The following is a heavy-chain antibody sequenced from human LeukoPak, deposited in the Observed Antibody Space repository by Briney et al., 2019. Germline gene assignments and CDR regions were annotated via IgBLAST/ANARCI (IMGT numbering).Heavy chain of an antibody. CDR2: IWYDGSNK. D-gene: IGHD6-19*01. CDR3: ARDIAVAGNYDY. J-gene: IGHJ4*02. V-gene: IGHV3-33*01. Sequence: GGSLRLSCAASGFTFSSYGMHWDRHGPGKGLEGVAVIWYDGSNKYYADSVKGPFTTSRDNSKTTLYLQMNSLRAEDTAVYYCARDIAVAGNYDYWGQGTLVTVSS. CDR1: GFTFSSYG.